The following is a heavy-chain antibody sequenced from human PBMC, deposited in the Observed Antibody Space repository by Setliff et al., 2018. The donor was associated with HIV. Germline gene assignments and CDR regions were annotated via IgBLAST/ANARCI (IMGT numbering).Heavy chain of an antibody. D-gene: IGHD3-22*01. J-gene: IGHJ5*02. V-gene: IGHV1-69*13. CDR2: IITIFGTP. CDR1: GGTFSTYV. Sequence: SVKVSCKTSGGTFSTYVISWVRQAPGQGLEWMGGIITIFGTPNYAQKFQDRVTITADESTSIAYMELNSLRSEDTAVYYCAKCSEMLGTPATSGGYYCGWFDPWGQGTLVTVSS. CDR3: AKCSEMLGTPATSGGYYCGWFDP.